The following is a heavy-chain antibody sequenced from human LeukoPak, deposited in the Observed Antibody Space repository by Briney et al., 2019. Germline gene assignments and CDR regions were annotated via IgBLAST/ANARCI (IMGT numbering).Heavy chain of an antibody. D-gene: IGHD6-13*01. V-gene: IGHV3-21*01. CDR1: GFTFSSYT. CDR3: ARGRGSSWYVATFDY. J-gene: IGHJ4*02. Sequence: GGSLRLSCAASGFTFSSYTMNWVRQAPGKGLEWVSSISTSSSYIYYADSVKGRFTISRDNAKKSLYLQMNSLRAEDTAVYYCARGRGSSWYVATFDYWGQGTLVTVSS. CDR2: ISTSSSYI.